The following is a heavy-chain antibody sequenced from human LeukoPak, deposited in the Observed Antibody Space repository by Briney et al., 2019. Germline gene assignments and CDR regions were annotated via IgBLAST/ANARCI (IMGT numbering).Heavy chain of an antibody. CDR3: AKGYYYDSSGALPHDY. J-gene: IGHJ4*02. CDR1: GFTFSSYS. CDR2: ISSSSSTI. D-gene: IGHD3-22*01. Sequence: GGSLRLSCAASGFTFSSYSMNWVRQAPGKGLEWVSYISSSSSTIYYADSVKGRFTISRDNSKSTLFLQMNSLRAEDTAVYYCAKGYYYDSSGALPHDYWGQGTLVTVSS. V-gene: IGHV3-48*01.